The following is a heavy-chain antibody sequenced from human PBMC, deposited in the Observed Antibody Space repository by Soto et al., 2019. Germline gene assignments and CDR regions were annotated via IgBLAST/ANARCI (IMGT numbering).Heavy chain of an antibody. CDR3: AKDRSSTSCYAFDY. CDR2: ISGSGGTT. CDR1: GFTFRNYA. Sequence: EVQLLECGGGLVQPGGSLRLSCAASGFTFRNYAMSWARQAPGKGLEWVSAISGSGGTTHYADSVKGRFTISRDNSKNTLYLQMNSLRVEDTAVYYCAKDRSSTSCYAFDYWGQGSLVTVSS. J-gene: IGHJ4*02. D-gene: IGHD2-2*01. V-gene: IGHV3-23*01.